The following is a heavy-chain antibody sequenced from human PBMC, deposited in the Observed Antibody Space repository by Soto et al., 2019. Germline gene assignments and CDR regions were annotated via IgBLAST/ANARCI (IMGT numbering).Heavy chain of an antibody. D-gene: IGHD2-21*02. J-gene: IGHJ4*02. CDR1: GFTVSGNY. V-gene: IGHV3-66*01. CDR2: IYPGGST. Sequence: PGGSLRLSCAASGFTVSGNYMSWVRQAPGKGLEWVSIIYPGGSTYYADSVKGRFTISRDNSESTLYLQMNSLRAEDTAVYYCASVQWGVAYCGGDCYRSPFHYWGQGT. CDR3: ASVQWGVAYCGGDCYRSPFHY.